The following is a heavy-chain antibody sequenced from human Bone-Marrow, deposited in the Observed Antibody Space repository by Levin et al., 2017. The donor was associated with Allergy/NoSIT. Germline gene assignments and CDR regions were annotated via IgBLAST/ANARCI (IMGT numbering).Heavy chain of an antibody. Sequence: GGSLRLSCEASGFTFLTYAMAWVRQAPGKGLEWVTVISYDGNNTHYADSVKGRFTVSRDNSKNTLFLQMNSLGAEDTALYYCARVQDTFWSGYYDAFAIWGQGTMVTVSS. J-gene: IGHJ3*02. V-gene: IGHV3-30-3*01. CDR3: ARVQDTFWSGYYDAFAI. CDR2: ISYDGNNT. D-gene: IGHD3-3*01. CDR1: GFTFLTYA.